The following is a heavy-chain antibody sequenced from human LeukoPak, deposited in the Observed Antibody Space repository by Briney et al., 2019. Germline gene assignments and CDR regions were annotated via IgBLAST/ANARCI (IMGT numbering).Heavy chain of an antibody. V-gene: IGHV1-46*01. CDR1: GYTFTSYY. CDR3: TTPDSSGYTAKSGFDI. CDR2: INPSGGST. D-gene: IGHD3-22*01. J-gene: IGHJ3*02. Sequence: GASVNVSCTASGYTFTSYYMHWVRQAPGQGLEWMGIINPSGGSTTYAQKFQGRVTMTRDTSTSTVYMELSSLRSEDTAVYYCTTPDSSGYTAKSGFDIWGQGTMVTVSS.